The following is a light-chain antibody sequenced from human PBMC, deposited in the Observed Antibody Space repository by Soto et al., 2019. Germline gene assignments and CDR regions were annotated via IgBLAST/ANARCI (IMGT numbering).Light chain of an antibody. CDR3: QTYNSASAVT. CDR1: QAISNY. Sequence: DIQMTQSPSSLSASVGDRVTITCRASQAISNYLAWYQQKPGKVPKLLINTASTLQSGVPSRFSRSRPGTDFTPTISSLQPEDVATYYCQTYNSASAVTLGPGTEVDIK. CDR2: TAS. V-gene: IGKV1-27*01. J-gene: IGKJ3*01.